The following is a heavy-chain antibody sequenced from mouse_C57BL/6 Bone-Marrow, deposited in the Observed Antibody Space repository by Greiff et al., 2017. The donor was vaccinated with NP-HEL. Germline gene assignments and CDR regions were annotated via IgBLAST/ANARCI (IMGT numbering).Heavy chain of an antibody. Sequence: VKLMESGAELARPGASVKLSCKASGYTFTSYGISWVKQSTGQGLGWIGEIYPRSGNTYYNEKFKGKATLTADKSSSTAYMELRSLTSEDSAVYFCAEPYYFDYWGQGTTLTVSS. CDR2: IYPRSGNT. CDR1: GYTFTSYG. CDR3: AEPYYFDY. V-gene: IGHV1-81*01. J-gene: IGHJ2*01.